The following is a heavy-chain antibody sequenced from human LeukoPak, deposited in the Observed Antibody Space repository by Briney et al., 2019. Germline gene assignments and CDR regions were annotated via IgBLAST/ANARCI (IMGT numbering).Heavy chain of an antibody. CDR2: ISGSGGST. J-gene: IGHJ3*02. V-gene: IGHV3-23*01. CDR3: AKDLALSPWYQAFDI. Sequence: PGGSLRLSCAASGFTFDDYGMSWVRQAPGKGLEWVSAISGSGGSTYYADSVKGRFTISRDNSKNTLYLQMNSLRAEDTAVYYCAKDLALSPWYQAFDIWGQGTMVTVSS. CDR1: GFTFDDYG. D-gene: IGHD6-13*01.